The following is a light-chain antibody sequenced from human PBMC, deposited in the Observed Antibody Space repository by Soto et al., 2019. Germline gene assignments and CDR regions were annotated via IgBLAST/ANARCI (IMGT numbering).Light chain of an antibody. CDR3: QQHNNWPLT. Sequence: EIVLTQSPATLSVSPGERATLSCRASQSVSNNLAWYQQKPGQAPRLLIYRVSTRATGIPARFSGSESGTEFTLTISSLQSEDFAVYYCQQHNNWPLTFGGGTKVDIK. J-gene: IGKJ4*01. V-gene: IGKV3-15*01. CDR1: QSVSNN. CDR2: RVS.